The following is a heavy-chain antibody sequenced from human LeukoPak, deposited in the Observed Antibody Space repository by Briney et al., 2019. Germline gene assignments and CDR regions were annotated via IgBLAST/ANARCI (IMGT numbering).Heavy chain of an antibody. CDR3: AREAFGGPYSSSWANYYYHGMDV. Sequence: SQTLSLTCAISGDSVSSNSTAWNWIRQSPSRGLEWLGRTYYRSKWYNDYAVSVKSRITINPDTSKNQFSLQLNSVTPEDTAVYYCAREAFGGPYSSSWANYYYHGMDVWGQGTTVTVSS. CDR1: GDSVSSNSTA. V-gene: IGHV6-1*01. CDR2: TYYRSKWYN. D-gene: IGHD6-13*01. J-gene: IGHJ6*02.